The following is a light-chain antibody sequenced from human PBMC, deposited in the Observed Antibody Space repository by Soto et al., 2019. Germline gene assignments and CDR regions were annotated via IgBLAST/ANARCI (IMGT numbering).Light chain of an antibody. CDR3: QQYDKQPVT. J-gene: IGKJ4*01. Sequence: DVQMTQSPSSLSASLGYRFTITCQASQYISNFLNCYHQAPGKDPQLLIYDVSNLQPGVASRFSGSGSGTDFTFTISTLQPEDIGTFYCQQYDKQPVTFGGGTKVDI. CDR2: DVS. V-gene: IGKV1-33*01. CDR1: QYISNF.